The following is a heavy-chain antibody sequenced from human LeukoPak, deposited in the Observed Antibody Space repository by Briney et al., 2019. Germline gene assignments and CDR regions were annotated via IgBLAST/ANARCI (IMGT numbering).Heavy chain of an antibody. CDR3: ARDSSGIEDAFDV. D-gene: IGHD3-22*01. V-gene: IGHV3-21*01. CDR1: GFMITNS. J-gene: IGHJ3*01. CDR2: INSRSTSI. Sequence: GGSLRLSCAGSGFMITNSMIWVRQAPGKELEWVSSINSRSTSIYYADSVKGRFTISRDNAKKSLSLQMNSLRAEDTAVYYCARDSSGIEDAFDVWGQGTMVTVSS.